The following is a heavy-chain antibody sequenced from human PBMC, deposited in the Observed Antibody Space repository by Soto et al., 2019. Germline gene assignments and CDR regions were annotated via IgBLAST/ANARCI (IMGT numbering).Heavy chain of an antibody. D-gene: IGHD3-3*01. CDR1: GYTFTSYG. CDR3: AAGRIWSGYYKVGRDYYYYGMDV. Sequence: GASVKVSCKASGYTFTSYGISRVRQAPGQGLEWMGWISAYNGNTNYAQKLQGRVTMTTDTSTSTAYMELSSLRSEDTAVYYCAAGRIWSGYYKVGRDYYYYGMDVWGQGTTVTVSS. J-gene: IGHJ6*02. CDR2: ISAYNGNT. V-gene: IGHV1-18*01.